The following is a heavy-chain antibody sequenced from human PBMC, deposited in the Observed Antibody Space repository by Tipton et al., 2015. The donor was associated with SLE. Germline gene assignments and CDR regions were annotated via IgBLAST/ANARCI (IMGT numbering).Heavy chain of an antibody. V-gene: IGHV4-39*01. D-gene: IGHD1-1*01. Sequence: TLSLTCTVSGGPIRGSNYYWDWIRQPPGKGPEWIGRITNNGNTYYIPSLQSRVTMSVDTSKNQFYLRLTSVTAADTAKYFCARFAMLEAFEIWGQGTMVPVSS. J-gene: IGHJ3*02. CDR2: ITNNGNT. CDR3: ARFAMLEAFEI. CDR1: GGPIRGSNYY.